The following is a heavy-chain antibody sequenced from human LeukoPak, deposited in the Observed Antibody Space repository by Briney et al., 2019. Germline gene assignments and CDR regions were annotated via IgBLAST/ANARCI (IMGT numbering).Heavy chain of an antibody. J-gene: IGHJ4*02. D-gene: IGHD3-16*02. V-gene: IGHV3-23*01. CDR3: ANVWGSYRYLDY. CDR1: GFTFISYD. Sequence: GGSLRLSCTASGFTFISYDMTWVRQAPGKGLEWVSVISDSGYSTFYADSVKGRFTISRDNSKNTLYLQMNSLRAEDAAVYYCANVWGSYRYLDYWGQGTLVTVPS. CDR2: ISDSGYST.